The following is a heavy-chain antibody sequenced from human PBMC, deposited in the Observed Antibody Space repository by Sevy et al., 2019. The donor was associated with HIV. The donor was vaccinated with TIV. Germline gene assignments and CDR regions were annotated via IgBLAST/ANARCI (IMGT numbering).Heavy chain of an antibody. CDR1: GFTFSSYA. CDR2: ISGSGGRT. D-gene: IGHD3-22*01. V-gene: IGHV3-23*01. Sequence: GGSLRLSCAASGFTFSSYAMSWVRQAPGKGLEWVSGISGSGGRTYYADSVKGRFTISRDNSKNTVYLQRKSLRAEDTAVYYCANLGTSYYESSSYYYQAPFDYWGQGTLVTVSS. CDR3: ANLGTSYYESSSYYYQAPFDY. J-gene: IGHJ4*02.